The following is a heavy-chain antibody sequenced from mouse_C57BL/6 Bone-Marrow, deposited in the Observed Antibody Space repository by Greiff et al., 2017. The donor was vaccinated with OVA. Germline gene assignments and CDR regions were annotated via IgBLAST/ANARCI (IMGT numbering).Heavy chain of an antibody. Sequence: EVMLVESEGGLVQPGSSMKLSCTASGFTFSDYYMAWVRQVPEKGLEWVANINYDGSSTYYLDSLKSRFIISRDNAKNILYLQMSSLKSEDTATYYCARDRGLLPLDYWGQGTTLTVSS. CDR1: GFTFSDYY. J-gene: IGHJ2*01. D-gene: IGHD2-3*01. CDR2: INYDGSST. CDR3: ARDRGLLPLDY. V-gene: IGHV5-16*01.